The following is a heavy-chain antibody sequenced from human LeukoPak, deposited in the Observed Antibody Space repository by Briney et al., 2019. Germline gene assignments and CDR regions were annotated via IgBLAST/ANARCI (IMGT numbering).Heavy chain of an antibody. Sequence: PGGSLRLSCAASGFMFNSFTMNWVRQAPGKGLELVSYISSSSSTIYYVDSVKGRFTVSRDNAKNSLYLQMNSLRAEDTAVYYCATNSGGSYGYYYYGMDVWGQGTTVTVSS. CDR2: ISSSSSTI. CDR3: ATNSGGSYGYYYYGMDV. D-gene: IGHD1-26*01. J-gene: IGHJ6*02. V-gene: IGHV3-48*04. CDR1: GFMFNSFT.